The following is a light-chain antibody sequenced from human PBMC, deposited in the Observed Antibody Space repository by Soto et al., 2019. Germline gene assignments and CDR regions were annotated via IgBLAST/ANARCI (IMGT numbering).Light chain of an antibody. V-gene: IGKV2D-29*01. CDR3: MQTIQLPWT. Sequence: DIVMTQTPLSLSVPPGQPASISCTSSQGLLHTDGKSYLSWYLQKPGQPPQLLISEVSDRFSGVPDRFSGSGSGTDLTLKISRVESEDVGVYYCMQTIQLPWTFGLGTKVEMK. CDR1: QGLLHTDGKSY. J-gene: IGKJ1*01. CDR2: EVS.